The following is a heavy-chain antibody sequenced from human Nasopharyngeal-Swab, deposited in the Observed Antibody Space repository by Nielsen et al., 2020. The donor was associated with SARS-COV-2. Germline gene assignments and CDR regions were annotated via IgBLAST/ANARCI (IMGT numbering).Heavy chain of an antibody. CDR3: ARGKQSGDYAFDY. CDR2: LHYTGTI. J-gene: IGHJ4*02. V-gene: IGHV4-39*02. D-gene: IGHD4-17*01. Sequence: WIPQPPGKGLEWIGSLHYTGTIYYSPSLKSRVTISVDTSKTHFSLKLSSVTAADTAVYYCARGKQSGDYAFDYWGQGTLVTVSS.